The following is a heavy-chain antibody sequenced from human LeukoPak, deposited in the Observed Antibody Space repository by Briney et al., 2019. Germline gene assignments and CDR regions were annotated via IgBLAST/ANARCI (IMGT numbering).Heavy chain of an antibody. Sequence: GGSLRLSCAASGFTFSSNVMNWVRQAPGKGLEWVSAISAGGATTYYADAVRGRFTISRDNSKNTLYLPMNSMRAEDTDVYYCAKEGSSSSWYYFDNWGQGTLVTVSS. CDR1: GFTFSSNV. V-gene: IGHV3-23*01. D-gene: IGHD2-2*01. J-gene: IGHJ4*02. CDR3: AKEGSSSSWYYFDN. CDR2: ISAGGATT.